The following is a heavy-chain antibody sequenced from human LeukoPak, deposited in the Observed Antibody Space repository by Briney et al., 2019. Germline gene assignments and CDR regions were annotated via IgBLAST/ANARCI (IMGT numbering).Heavy chain of an antibody. CDR2: ISSSGSTI. Sequence: GGSLRLSYAASGFTFSSYEMNWVRQAPGKGLEWVSYISSSGSTIYYADSVKGRFTISRDNAKNSLYLQMNSLRAEDTAVYYCARRNCGGDCNTINWFDPWGQGTLVTVSS. J-gene: IGHJ5*02. CDR3: ARRNCGGDCNTINWFDP. CDR1: GFTFSSYE. D-gene: IGHD2-21*02. V-gene: IGHV3-48*03.